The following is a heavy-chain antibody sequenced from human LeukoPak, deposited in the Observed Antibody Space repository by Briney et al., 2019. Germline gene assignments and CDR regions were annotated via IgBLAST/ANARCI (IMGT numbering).Heavy chain of an antibody. Sequence: ASVKVSCKASGYTFTSYDINWVRQATGLGLEWMGWMNPNSGNTGYAQKFQGRVTMTRNTSISTAYMELSSLRSEDTAVYFCARVVLRYFDWLGYWGQGTLVTVSS. CDR2: MNPNSGNT. J-gene: IGHJ4*02. V-gene: IGHV1-8*01. D-gene: IGHD3-9*01. CDR1: GYTFTSYD. CDR3: ARVVLRYFDWLGY.